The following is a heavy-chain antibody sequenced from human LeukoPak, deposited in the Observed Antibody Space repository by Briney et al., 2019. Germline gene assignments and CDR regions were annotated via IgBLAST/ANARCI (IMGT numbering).Heavy chain of an antibody. CDR2: INPANGYT. V-gene: IGHV1-3*03. Sequence: GASVKVSCKTSGYTFTNYAMHWVRQAPGQTIGWLAWINPANGYTRYSQHFQDRVTVSSDTSADTAYMELSSLRSEDKAVYYCAIRDGHTDHWGQGTLVTVSS. J-gene: IGHJ4*02. CDR1: GYTFTNYA. CDR3: AIRDGHTDH. D-gene: IGHD5-24*01.